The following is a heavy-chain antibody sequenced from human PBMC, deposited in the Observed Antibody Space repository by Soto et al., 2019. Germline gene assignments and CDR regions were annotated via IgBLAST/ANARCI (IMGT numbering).Heavy chain of an antibody. CDR3: ARHLYDFWSGYQNHNWFDP. Sequence: ASVKVSCKASGGTFSSYAISWVRQAPGQGLEWMGGIIPIFGTANYAQKFQGRVTITADKSISTAYLQWSSLKASDTAMYYCARHLYDFWSGYQNHNWFDPWGQGTLVTVSS. CDR2: IIPIFGTA. J-gene: IGHJ5*02. D-gene: IGHD3-3*01. V-gene: IGHV1-69*06. CDR1: GGTFSSYA.